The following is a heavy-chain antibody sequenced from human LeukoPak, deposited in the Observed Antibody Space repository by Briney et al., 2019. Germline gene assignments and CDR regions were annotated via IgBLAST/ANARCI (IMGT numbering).Heavy chain of an antibody. Sequence: ASETLSLTCAVSGVSISGSGHYWGWIRQPPGKGLEWIGNIYHSGSTYYNASLKSRVTISIDTSKNQFSLKLSSVTAADTAVYYCARVGCSGGTCYRSRGAFDIWGQGTMVTVSS. D-gene: IGHD2-15*01. CDR2: IYHSGST. CDR1: GVSISGSGHY. J-gene: IGHJ3*02. V-gene: IGHV4-39*07. CDR3: ARVGCSGGTCYRSRGAFDI.